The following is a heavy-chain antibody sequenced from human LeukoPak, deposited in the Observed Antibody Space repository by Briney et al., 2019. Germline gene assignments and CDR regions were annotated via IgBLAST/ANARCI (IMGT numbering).Heavy chain of an antibody. D-gene: IGHD3-22*01. CDR2: IYFSGST. CDR1: GGSISSYY. V-gene: IGHV4-59*01. J-gene: IGHJ6*03. Sequence: PSETLSLTCTVSGGSISSYYWSWIRQPPGKGLEWIGYIYFSGSTNYNPSLRSRVTISVDTSKNQFSLKLSSVTAADTAVYYCTRGSIAYYYMDVWGKGTTVTISS. CDR3: TRGSIAYYYMDV.